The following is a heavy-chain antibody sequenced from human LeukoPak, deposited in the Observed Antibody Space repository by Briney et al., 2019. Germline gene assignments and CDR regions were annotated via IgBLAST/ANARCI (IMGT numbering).Heavy chain of an antibody. J-gene: IGHJ6*04. Sequence: GGSLRLSCAASGFTFSRYNMNWVRQAPGKGLEWVSSISSGSSYIYYADSVKGRFTISRDNAKNSLYLQMNSLRAEDTAVYYCAELGITMIGGVWGKGTTVTISS. D-gene: IGHD3-10*02. CDR3: AELGITMIGGV. V-gene: IGHV3-21*01. CDR2: ISSGSSYI. CDR1: GFTFSRYN.